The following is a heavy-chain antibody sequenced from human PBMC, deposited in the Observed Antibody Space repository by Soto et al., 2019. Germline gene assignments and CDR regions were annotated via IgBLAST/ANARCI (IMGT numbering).Heavy chain of an antibody. J-gene: IGHJ3*02. Sequence: GGSLRLSCAASGFTFSSYGMHWVRQAPGKGLEWVAVIWYDGSNKYYADSVKGRFTISRDNSKNTLYLQMNSLRAEDTAVYYCARNTYYYDSSANAFDIWGQGTMVTVSS. CDR1: GFTFSSYG. V-gene: IGHV3-33*01. CDR3: ARNTYYYDSSANAFDI. D-gene: IGHD3-22*01. CDR2: IWYDGSNK.